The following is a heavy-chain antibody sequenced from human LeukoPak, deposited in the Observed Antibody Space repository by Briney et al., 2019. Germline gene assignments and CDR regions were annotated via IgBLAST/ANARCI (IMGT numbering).Heavy chain of an antibody. CDR2: ISGSGGST. CDR1: GFTFSSYG. J-gene: IGHJ4*02. CDR3: AKDKGSGHAATLVSDY. D-gene: IGHD5/OR15-5a*01. V-gene: IGHV3-23*01. Sequence: GGTLRLSCAASGFTFSSYGMSWVRQAPGKGLEWVSAISGSGGSTYYADSVKGRFTISRDNSKNTLYLHMNSLGAEDTAVYYCAKDKGSGHAATLVSDYWGQGTLVTVSS.